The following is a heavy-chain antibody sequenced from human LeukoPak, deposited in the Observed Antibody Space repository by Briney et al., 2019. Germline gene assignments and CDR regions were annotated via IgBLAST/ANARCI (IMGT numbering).Heavy chain of an antibody. Sequence: GGSLRLSCAASGFTFSSYWMNWVRQAPGKGLEWVANIKQDGSKKSYVDSVKGRFTISRDNAKNSLYLQMNSLRAEDTAIYYCTRVGYIDEGIDYWGQGTLVTVSS. CDR1: GFTFSSYW. CDR3: TRVGYIDEGIDY. D-gene: IGHD5-24*01. J-gene: IGHJ4*02. V-gene: IGHV3-7*04. CDR2: IKQDGSKK.